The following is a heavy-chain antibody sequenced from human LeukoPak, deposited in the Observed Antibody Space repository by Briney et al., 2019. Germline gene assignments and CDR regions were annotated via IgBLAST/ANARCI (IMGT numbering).Heavy chain of an antibody. V-gene: IGHV3-21*01. J-gene: IGHJ6*02. CDR3: AREYSSPTVPYCYYGMDV. Sequence: GGSLRLSFSPSGLTFSSYSMNWVRPAPRKGLEWVSSISISSSYIYYADSVKGRFTISRDNAKNSLYLQMNSLRAEDTAVYYCAREYSSPTVPYCYYGMDVWGQGTTVTVSS. D-gene: IGHD6-13*01. CDR1: GLTFSSYS. CDR2: ISISSSYI.